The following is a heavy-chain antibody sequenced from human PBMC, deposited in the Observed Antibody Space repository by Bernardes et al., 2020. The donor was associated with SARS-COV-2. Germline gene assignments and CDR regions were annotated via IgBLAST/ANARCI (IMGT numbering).Heavy chain of an antibody. CDR3: ARIDEVTGRDF. CDR2: IKGDGSPG. Sequence: GGSLRLSCAVSGFTFSRYCLSWVRQAPGKGLEWVANIKGDGSPGTTVYSVSGRFAIFRDNAKNLLHLQMDSLGVEDTAVYYCARIDEVTGRDFWGQGTLVTVSS. J-gene: IGHJ4*02. V-gene: IGHV3-7*01. CDR1: GFTFSRYC. D-gene: IGHD2-21*02.